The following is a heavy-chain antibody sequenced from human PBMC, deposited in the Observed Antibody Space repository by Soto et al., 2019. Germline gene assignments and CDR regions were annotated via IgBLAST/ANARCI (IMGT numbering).Heavy chain of an antibody. CDR3: AGGRIGVVGSRAYYGMDV. V-gene: IGHV1-69*01. CDR2: IIPVFGLV. J-gene: IGHJ6*02. CDR1: GGTPSNSA. D-gene: IGHD6-19*01. Sequence: QVHLLLQSGAEVKKPGSSVKVSCKASGGTPSNSAISWVRQAPGQGLEWMGGIIPVFGLVKYAQNFQGRVTITADESTNTAYMELSSLRPEDTAVYYCAGGRIGVVGSRAYYGMDVWCQGTTVTVSS.